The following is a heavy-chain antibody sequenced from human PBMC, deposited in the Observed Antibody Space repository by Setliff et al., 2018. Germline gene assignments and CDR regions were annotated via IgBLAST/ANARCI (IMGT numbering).Heavy chain of an antibody. CDR1: GFTFSSYA. V-gene: IGHV3-23*01. J-gene: IGHJ4*02. Sequence: GGSLRLSCAASGFTFSSYAITWVRQAPGKGLEWVSMISGSAQTTYYADSVKGRFTISRDNSKNTVYLQMNSLRPDDTAVYYCAKDIYGSGSYAVGGYFDYWGQGTQVTVSS. CDR2: ISGSAQTT. CDR3: AKDIYGSGSYAVGGYFDY. D-gene: IGHD3-10*01.